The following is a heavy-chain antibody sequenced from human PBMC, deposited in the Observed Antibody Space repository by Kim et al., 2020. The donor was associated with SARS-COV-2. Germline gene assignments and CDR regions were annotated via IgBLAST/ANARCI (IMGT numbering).Heavy chain of an antibody. J-gene: IGHJ6*02. CDR3: ARRYCSSTSCIGGGMDV. CDR2: IYPGDSDT. D-gene: IGHD2-2*01. CDR1: GYSFTSYW. V-gene: IGHV5-51*01. Sequence: GESLKISCKGSGYSFTSYWIGWVRQMPGKGLEWMGIIYPGDSDTRYSPSFQGQVTISADKSISTAYLQWSSLKASDTAMYYCARRYCSSTSCIGGGMDVWGQGTTVTVSS.